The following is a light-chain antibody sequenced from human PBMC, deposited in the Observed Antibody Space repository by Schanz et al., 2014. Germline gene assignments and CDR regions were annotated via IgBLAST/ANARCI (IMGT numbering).Light chain of an antibody. CDR2: AAS. Sequence: DIQMTQSPSSLSASVGDRVTITCRASQTINRYLNWYQQKPGKAPKLLIYAASSLQSGVPSRFSGSGSETDFTLTISSLQPEDFATYYCQQSYSIPLTFGGGTKVETK. J-gene: IGKJ4*01. CDR3: QQSYSIPLT. CDR1: QTINRY. V-gene: IGKV1-39*01.